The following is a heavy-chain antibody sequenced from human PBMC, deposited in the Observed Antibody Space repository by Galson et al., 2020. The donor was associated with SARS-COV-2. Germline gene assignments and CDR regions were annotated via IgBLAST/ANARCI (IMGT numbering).Heavy chain of an antibody. V-gene: IGHV2-5*02. CDR1: GFSLSTSGVG. J-gene: IGHJ4*02. D-gene: IGHD4-17*01. CDR2: IYWDDDK. CDR3: SHRMATVVKGYFDY. Sequence: KMSGPTLVKPTQTLTLTCTFSGFSLSTSGVGVGWIRQPPGKALEWLALIYWDDDKRYSPSLKSRLTITKDTSTNQVVLTMTNMEPVDTATYYCSHRMATVVKGYFDYWGQGTLVTVSS.